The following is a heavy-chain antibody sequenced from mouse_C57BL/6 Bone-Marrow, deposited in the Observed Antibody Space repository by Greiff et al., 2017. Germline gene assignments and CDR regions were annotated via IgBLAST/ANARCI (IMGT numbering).Heavy chain of an antibody. Sequence: QVQLQQPGAELVRPGTSVKLSCKASGYTFTSYWMHWVKQRPGQGLEWIGVIDPSDSYTNYNQKFKGKATLTVDTSSSTAYMQLSSLTSEDSAVYYCASTGTEYYFDYWGQGTTLTVSS. CDR1: GYTFTSYW. V-gene: IGHV1-59*01. D-gene: IGHD4-1*02. CDR2: IDPSDSYT. CDR3: ASTGTEYYFDY. J-gene: IGHJ2*01.